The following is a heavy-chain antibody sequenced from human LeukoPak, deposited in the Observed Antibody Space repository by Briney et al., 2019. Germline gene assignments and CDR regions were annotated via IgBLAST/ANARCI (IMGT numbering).Heavy chain of an antibody. CDR1: GYTFTGYY. CDR2: INPNSGGT. J-gene: IGHJ4*02. Sequence: ASVKVSCKASGYTFTGYYMHWVRQAPGQGLEWMGWINPNSGGTNYAQKFQGRVTMTRDTSISTAYMELSRLRSDDTAVYYCARETTFDIRYPQTGCDYWGQGTLVTVSS. V-gene: IGHV1-2*02. CDR3: ARETTFDIRYPQTGCDY. D-gene: IGHD3-9*01.